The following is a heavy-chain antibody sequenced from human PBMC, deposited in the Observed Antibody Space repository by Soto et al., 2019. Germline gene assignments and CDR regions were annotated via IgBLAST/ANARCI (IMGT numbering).Heavy chain of an antibody. J-gene: IGHJ1*01. CDR2: INKGGYET. V-gene: IGHV3-7*01. CDR3: ARDGPIQQLGQSYQF. CDR1: GFPFTVFW. D-gene: IGHD4-4*01. Sequence: EVQLVESGGALVQPGGSLRLSCAASGFPFTVFWMSWVRRVPGKGLEWLANINKGGYETYYVDSVKGRFTISRDNAANLVYLEMNSLRAEDTGVYYCARDGPIQQLGQSYQFWGQGTLVTVSS.